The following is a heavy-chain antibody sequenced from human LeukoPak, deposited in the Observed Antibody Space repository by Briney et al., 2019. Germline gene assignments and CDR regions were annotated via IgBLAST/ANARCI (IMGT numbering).Heavy chain of an antibody. J-gene: IGHJ4*02. V-gene: IGHV5-51*01. CDR1: GYSFPGYW. Sequence: GESLKISCKGSGYSFPGYWIGWVRQMPGKGLEWMGIIYPGDSDTRYSPSFQGQVTISADKSISTAYLQWSSLKASDTAMYYCARGSSSWQPEYYFDYWGQGTLVTVSS. D-gene: IGHD6-13*01. CDR2: IYPGDSDT. CDR3: ARGSSSWQPEYYFDY.